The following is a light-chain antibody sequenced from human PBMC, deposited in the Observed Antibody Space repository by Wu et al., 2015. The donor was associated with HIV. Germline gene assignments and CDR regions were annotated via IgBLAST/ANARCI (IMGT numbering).Light chain of an antibody. Sequence: EIVLTQSPGTLSLSPGERATLSCRASQSVSSSYLAWYQQKPGQAPRLLISGASSRATGIPDRFSGSGSGTDFTLTISRLEPEDFAVYYCQQRSNWPRYSFGQGTKLEIK. CDR2: GAS. CDR3: QQRSNWPRYS. V-gene: IGKV3D-20*02. J-gene: IGKJ2*03. CDR1: QSVSSSY.